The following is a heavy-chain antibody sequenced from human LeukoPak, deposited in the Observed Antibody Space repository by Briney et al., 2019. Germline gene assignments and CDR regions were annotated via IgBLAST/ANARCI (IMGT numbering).Heavy chain of an antibody. CDR3: AKDRGGSSQLGDAFDV. CDR2: IAYDGSSK. D-gene: IGHD2-15*01. CDR1: GVTFSSYA. V-gene: IGHV3-30*04. J-gene: IGHJ3*01. Sequence: GGSLRPSCAASGVTFSSYAMHWVRQAPGKGLEWVAVIAYDGSSKYYADSVKGRFTISRDNAKNSLYLQMNSLRTDDTALYYCAKDRGGSSQLGDAFDVWGQGTMVSVSS.